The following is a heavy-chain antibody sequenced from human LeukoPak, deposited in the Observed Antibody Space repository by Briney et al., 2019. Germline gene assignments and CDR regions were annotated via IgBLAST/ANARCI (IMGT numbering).Heavy chain of an antibody. J-gene: IGHJ4*02. V-gene: IGHV3-30-3*01. CDR1: GFTFSSYA. Sequence: GGSLRLSCAASGFTFSSYAMHWVRQAPGKGLVWVAVISYDGSNKCYADSVKGRFTISRDNSKNTLYLQMNSLRAEDTAVYYCARAGRRDGYNGLFDYWGQGTLVTVSS. CDR2: ISYDGSNK. D-gene: IGHD5-24*01. CDR3: ARAGRRDGYNGLFDY.